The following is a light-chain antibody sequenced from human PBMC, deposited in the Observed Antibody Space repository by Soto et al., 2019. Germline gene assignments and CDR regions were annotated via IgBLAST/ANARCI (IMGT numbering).Light chain of an antibody. CDR2: ASS. V-gene: IGKV3-20*01. J-gene: IGKJ5*01. CDR1: QSVSNDF. Sequence: EIVLTQSPGILSFAPGERATLSCRAGQSVSNDFLAWYQQKPGQAPRLLIYASSNRATGIPDRFSGSASGTDFTLTINRLEPENFAVYYCQQYGSSPITFGQGTRLAIK. CDR3: QQYGSSPIT.